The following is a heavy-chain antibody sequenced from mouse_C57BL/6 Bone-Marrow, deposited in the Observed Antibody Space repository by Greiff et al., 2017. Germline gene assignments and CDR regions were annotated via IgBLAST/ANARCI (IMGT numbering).Heavy chain of an antibody. CDR2: ISSGGSYT. J-gene: IGHJ4*01. CDR1: GFTFSSYG. V-gene: IGHV5-6*01. Sequence: EVKLVESGGDLVKPGGSLKLSCAASGFTFSSYGMSWVRQTPDTRLEWVATISSGGSYTYYPDSVKGRFTISRDNAKNTLYLQMSSLKSEDTAMYYCARQGLLNYAMDYWGQGTSVTVAS. D-gene: IGHD3-1*01. CDR3: ARQGLLNYAMDY.